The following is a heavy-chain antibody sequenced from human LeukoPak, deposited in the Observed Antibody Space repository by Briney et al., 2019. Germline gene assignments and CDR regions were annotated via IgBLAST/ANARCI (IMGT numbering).Heavy chain of an antibody. V-gene: IGHV1-24*01. CDR3: ARATGTWGHDGFDI. CDR1: GYTLTELS. J-gene: IGHJ3*02. D-gene: IGHD3-16*01. CDR2: FDPEDGET. Sequence: ASVKVSCKVSGYTLTELSIHWVRQAPGKGLEWMGGFDPEDGETIYAQKFQGRVTMTEDTSTDTAYMELSSLRSDDTAVYYCARATGTWGHDGFDIWGQGTMVTVSS.